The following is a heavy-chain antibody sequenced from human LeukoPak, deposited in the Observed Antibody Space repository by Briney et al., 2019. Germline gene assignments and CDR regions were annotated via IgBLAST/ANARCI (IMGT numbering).Heavy chain of an antibody. J-gene: IGHJ5*02. CDR3: ARTYSYGHNWFDP. V-gene: IGHV3-48*03. CDR1: GFTFSSYE. D-gene: IGHD5-18*01. CDR2: ISSSGSTI. Sequence: GGSLRLSCAASGFTFSSYEMNWVRQAPGKGLEWVSYISSSGSTIYYADSVKGRFTISRDNAKNSLYLQMSSLRAEDTAVYYCARTYSYGHNWFDPWGQGTLVTASS.